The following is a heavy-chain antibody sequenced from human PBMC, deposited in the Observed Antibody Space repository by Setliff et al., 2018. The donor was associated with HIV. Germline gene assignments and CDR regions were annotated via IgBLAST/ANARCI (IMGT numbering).Heavy chain of an antibody. D-gene: IGHD6-25*01. CDR2: IYHTGST. CDR1: GGSISSYY. J-gene: IGHJ4*02. Sequence: SETLSLTCTVSGGSISSYYWSWIRQPPGKGLEWVGGIYHTGSTYYKPSLKSRVTISVDTSKNQFSLRLSSVAAGDTAVYYCARAAAGNTGPFDLWGQGSPVTVSS. CDR3: ARAAAGNTGPFDL. V-gene: IGHV4-59*04.